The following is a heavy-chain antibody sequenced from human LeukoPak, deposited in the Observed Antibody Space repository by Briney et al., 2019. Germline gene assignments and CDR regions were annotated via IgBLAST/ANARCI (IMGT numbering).Heavy chain of an antibody. CDR2: IYYSGSTYSGST. CDR1: GGSISSYY. CDR3: ARLEYNYGLPRSI. Sequence: PSETLSLTCAVSGGSISSYYWSWIRQPPGKGLEWIGYIYYSGSTYSGSTNYNPSLKSRVTISVDTSKNQFSLKLSSVTAADTAVYYCARLEYNYGLPRSIWGQGTLVTVSS. V-gene: IGHV4-59*08. J-gene: IGHJ4*02. D-gene: IGHD5-18*01.